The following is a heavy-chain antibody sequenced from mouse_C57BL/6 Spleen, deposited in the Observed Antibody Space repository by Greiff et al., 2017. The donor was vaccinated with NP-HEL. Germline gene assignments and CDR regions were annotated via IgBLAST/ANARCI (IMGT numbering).Heavy chain of an antibody. CDR3: ARSLLYYGSSYGAMDY. V-gene: IGHV1-52*01. CDR2: IDPSDSET. D-gene: IGHD1-1*01. J-gene: IGHJ4*01. CDR1: GYTFTSYW. Sequence: VQLQQPGAELVRPGSSVKLSCKASGYTFTSYWMHWVKQRPIQGLEWIGNIDPSDSETHYNQKFKDKATLTVDKSSSTAYMQLSSLTSEDSAVYYCARSLLYYGSSYGAMDYWGQGTSVTVSS.